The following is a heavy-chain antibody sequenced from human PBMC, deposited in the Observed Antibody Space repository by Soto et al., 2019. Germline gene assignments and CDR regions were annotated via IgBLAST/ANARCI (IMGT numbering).Heavy chain of an antibody. D-gene: IGHD3-10*01. CDR1: GFTFSSYS. CDR3: ARDLGSGSYYNDNWFDP. J-gene: IGHJ5*02. Sequence: EVQLVESGGGLVQPGGSLRLSCAASGFTFSSYSMNWVRQAPGKGLECVSYISSSSSTIYYADSVKGRFTISRDNAKNSLYLQMNSLRAEDTAVYYCARDLGSGSYYNDNWFDPWGQGTLVTVSS. V-gene: IGHV3-48*01. CDR2: ISSSSSTI.